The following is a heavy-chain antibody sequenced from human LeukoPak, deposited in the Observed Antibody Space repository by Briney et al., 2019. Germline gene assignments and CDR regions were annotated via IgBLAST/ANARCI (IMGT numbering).Heavy chain of an antibody. CDR2: INHSGST. Sequence: SETLSLTCAVYGGSFSGYYWSWVRQPPGKGLEWIGEINHSGSTNYNPSLKSRVTISVDTSKNQFSLKLSSVTAADTAVYYCARGRVDYVWGSYRVFDYWGQGTLVTVSS. CDR3: ARGRVDYVWGSYRVFDY. V-gene: IGHV4-34*01. J-gene: IGHJ4*02. D-gene: IGHD3-16*02. CDR1: GGSFSGYY.